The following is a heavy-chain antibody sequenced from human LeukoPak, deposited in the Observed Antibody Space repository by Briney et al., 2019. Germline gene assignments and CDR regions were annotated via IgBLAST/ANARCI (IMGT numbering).Heavy chain of an antibody. D-gene: IGHD2-15*01. J-gene: IGHJ4*02. V-gene: IGHV4-59*08. Sequence: PSETLSVTCTVSGGSISSYYWSWIRQPPGKGLEWIGYIYYSGSTNYNPSLKSRVTISVDTSKNQFSLKLSSVTAADTAVYYCARLFCGGSCCVDYWGQGTLVTVSS. CDR1: GGSISSYY. CDR3: ARLFCGGSCCVDY. CDR2: IYYSGST.